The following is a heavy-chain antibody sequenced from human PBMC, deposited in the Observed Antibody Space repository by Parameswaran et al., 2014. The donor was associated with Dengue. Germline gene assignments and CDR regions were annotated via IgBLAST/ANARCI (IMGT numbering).Heavy chain of an antibody. D-gene: IGHD3-10*01. CDR2: ISSRSTTI. CDR3: ARDFGAHYYFDS. J-gene: IGHJ4*02. Sequence: VRQAPGKGLEWVSYISSRSTTIYYADSVKGRFTISRDNADNSLYLQMNSLRDEDAAIYYCARDFGAHYYFDSWGQGTLVTVSS. V-gene: IGHV3-48*02.